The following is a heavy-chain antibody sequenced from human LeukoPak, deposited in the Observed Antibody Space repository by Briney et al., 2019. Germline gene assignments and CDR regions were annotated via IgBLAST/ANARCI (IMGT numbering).Heavy chain of an antibody. V-gene: IGHV3-30*02. CDR3: AKDRGGGVYSYGLNWFDP. J-gene: IGHJ5*02. CDR2: IRYDGSNK. Sequence: GRSLRLSCAASGFTFSSYGMHWVRQAPGKGLEWVAFIRYDGSNKYYADSVKGRFTISRDNSKNTLYLQMNSLRAEDTAVYYCAKDRGGGVYSYGLNWFDPWGQGTLVTVSS. D-gene: IGHD5-18*01. CDR1: GFTFSSYG.